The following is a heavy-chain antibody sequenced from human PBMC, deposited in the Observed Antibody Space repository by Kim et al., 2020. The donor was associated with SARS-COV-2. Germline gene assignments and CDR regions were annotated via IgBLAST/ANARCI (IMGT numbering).Heavy chain of an antibody. CDR3: ASFNWEYQLLPFH. Sequence: GGSLRLSCAASGFTFSSYSMNWVHQAPGKGLEWVSSISSSSSYIYYADSVKGRFTISRDNAKNSLYLQMNSLRAEDTAVYYCASFNWEYQLLPFHWGQGTLVTVSS. D-gene: IGHD2-2*01. CDR2: ISSSSSYI. CDR1: GFTFSSYS. V-gene: IGHV3-21*01. J-gene: IGHJ4*02.